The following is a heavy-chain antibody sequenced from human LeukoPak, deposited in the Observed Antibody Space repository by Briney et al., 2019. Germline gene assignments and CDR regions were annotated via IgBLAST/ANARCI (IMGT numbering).Heavy chain of an antibody. D-gene: IGHD5-24*01. CDR3: ARDPYDGYRYFDY. CDR2: ISSSGNTI. CDR1: GFSFSDYY. V-gene: IGHV3-11*01. Sequence: PGGSLRLSCAASGFSFSDYYMSWIRQAPGKGLEWVSYISSSGNTIYYADSLKGRFTISRDNANNSLYLQMNSLRAEDTAVYYCARDPYDGYRYFDYWGLGTLVTVSS. J-gene: IGHJ4*02.